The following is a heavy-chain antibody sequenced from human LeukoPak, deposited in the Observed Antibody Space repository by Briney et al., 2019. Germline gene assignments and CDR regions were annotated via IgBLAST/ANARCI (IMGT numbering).Heavy chain of an antibody. Sequence: AGGSLRLSCAASGFTFSSYWMSWVRQAPGKGLEWVANIKQDGSEKYYVDSVKGRFTISRDNAKNSLYLQMNSLRAEDTAVYYCAREDGSGSYSPLGYYYGMDVWGQGTTVTVSS. D-gene: IGHD3-10*01. CDR2: IKQDGSEK. J-gene: IGHJ6*02. V-gene: IGHV3-7*01. CDR3: AREDGSGSYSPLGYYYGMDV. CDR1: GFTFSSYW.